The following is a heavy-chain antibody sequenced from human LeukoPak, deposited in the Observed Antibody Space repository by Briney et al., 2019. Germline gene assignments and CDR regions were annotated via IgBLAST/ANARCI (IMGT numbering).Heavy chain of an antibody. D-gene: IGHD6-6*01. CDR2: INPNSGGT. J-gene: IGHJ6*03. Sequence: ASVKVSCKASGYTFTGYYMHWVRQAPGQGLEWMGWINPNSGGTNYAQKFQGRVTMTRDTSISTAYMELSRLRSDDTAVYYCARDLPLLGYSSSSAYYYYYMDVWGKGTTVTVSS. V-gene: IGHV1-2*02. CDR3: ARDLPLLGYSSSSAYYYYYMDV. CDR1: GYTFTGYY.